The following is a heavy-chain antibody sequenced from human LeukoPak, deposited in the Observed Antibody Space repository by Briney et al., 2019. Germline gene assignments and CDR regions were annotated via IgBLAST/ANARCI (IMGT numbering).Heavy chain of an antibody. CDR1: GGSVSSYY. CDR2: IYSSGST. D-gene: IGHD3-10*01. V-gene: IGHV4-4*07. Sequence: SETLSLTCTVSGGSVSSYYWSWIRQPAGKGLEWIGRIYSSGSTNYNPSLESRVTMSVDTSKNQFSLRLRSVTAADTAVYHCVRDGDYESGNDLDHWGQGILVTVSS. J-gene: IGHJ4*02. CDR3: VRDGDYESGNDLDH.